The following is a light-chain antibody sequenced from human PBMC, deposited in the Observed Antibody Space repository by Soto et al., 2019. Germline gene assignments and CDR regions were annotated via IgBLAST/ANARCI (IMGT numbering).Light chain of an antibody. CDR3: HQYGKSPRT. Sequence: DIVLTQSPGTLSLSPGERVTLSCRASQIVTSDYLAWYHQAPGQAPRLLIYGAFNRATGISDRFSGSGSGTDFTLSISKLEPGDFGVYFCHQYGKSPRTFGQRTKVDIK. J-gene: IGKJ1*01. V-gene: IGKV3-20*01. CDR2: GAF. CDR1: QIVTSDY.